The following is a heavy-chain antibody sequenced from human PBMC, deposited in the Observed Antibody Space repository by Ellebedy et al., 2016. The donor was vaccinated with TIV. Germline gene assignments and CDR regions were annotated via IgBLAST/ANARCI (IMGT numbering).Heavy chain of an antibody. Sequence: GGSLRLSXAASGFTFSSYAMSWVRQAPGKGLEWVSAISGSGGSTYYADSVKGRFTISRDNSKNTLYLQMNSLRAEDTAVYYCAKVDVGPDIVVVVARYTYYFDYWGQGTLVTVSS. CDR1: GFTFSSYA. V-gene: IGHV3-23*01. CDR3: AKVDVGPDIVVVVARYTYYFDY. D-gene: IGHD2-15*01. CDR2: ISGSGGST. J-gene: IGHJ4*02.